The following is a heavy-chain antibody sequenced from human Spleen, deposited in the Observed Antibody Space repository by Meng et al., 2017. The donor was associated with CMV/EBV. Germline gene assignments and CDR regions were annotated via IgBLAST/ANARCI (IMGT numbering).Heavy chain of an antibody. V-gene: IGHV3-74*01. D-gene: IGHD3-3*01. J-gene: IGHJ5*02. CDR2: INSDGSST. CDR3: ARDPPDYDFWSGTLGRFDP. Sequence: FSSYWMNWVRQAPGKGLVWVARINSDGSSTSYADSVKGRFTISRDNAKNTLYLQMNSLRAEDTAVYYCARDPPDYDFWSGTLGRFDPWGQGTLVTVSS. CDR1: FSSYW.